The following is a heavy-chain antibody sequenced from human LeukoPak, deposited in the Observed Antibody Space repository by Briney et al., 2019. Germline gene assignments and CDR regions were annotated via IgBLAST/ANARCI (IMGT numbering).Heavy chain of an antibody. CDR1: GGTFSSYA. J-gene: IGHJ5*02. CDR3: ARAPSGGDSTYDWFDP. CDR2: IIPIFGTA. Sequence: SVTVSCKASGGTFSSYAISWVRQAPGQGPEWMGGIIPIFGTANYAQKFQGRVTITTDESTSTAYMELSSLRSEDTAVYYCARAPSGGDSTYDWFDPWGQGTLVTVSS. D-gene: IGHD2-21*02. V-gene: IGHV1-69*05.